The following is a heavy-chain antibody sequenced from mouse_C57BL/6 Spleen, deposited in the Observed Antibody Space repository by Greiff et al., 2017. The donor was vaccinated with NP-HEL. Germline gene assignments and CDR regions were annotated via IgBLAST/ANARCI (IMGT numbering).Heavy chain of an antibody. J-gene: IGHJ3*01. CDR1: GYAFSSSW. CDR2: IYPGDGDT. V-gene: IGHV1-82*01. CDR3: AREDYDYDDAGFAY. Sequence: QVQLQQSGPELVKPGASVKISCKASGYAFSSSWMNWVKQRPGKGLEWIGRIYPGDGDTNYNGKFKGKATLTAAKSSSTAYMQLSSLTSEDSAVYFCAREDYDYDDAGFAYWGQGTLVTVSA. D-gene: IGHD2-4*01.